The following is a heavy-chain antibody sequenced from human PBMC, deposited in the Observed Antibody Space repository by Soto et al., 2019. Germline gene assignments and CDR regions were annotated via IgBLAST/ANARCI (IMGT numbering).Heavy chain of an antibody. CDR1: GGSISGYS. V-gene: IGHV4-34*09. D-gene: IGHD3-3*01. CDR2: INHSGST. J-gene: IGHJ4*02. CDR3: ARAPETPSILGVALPYFFDY. Sequence: PSETLSLTCAVDGGSISGYSWSWIRQPPGKGQEWIGYINHSGSTNYNPSLRGRVTISADTSKNQFTLRLSSVTAADTAVYYCARAPETPSILGVALPYFFDYWGQGALVTVSS.